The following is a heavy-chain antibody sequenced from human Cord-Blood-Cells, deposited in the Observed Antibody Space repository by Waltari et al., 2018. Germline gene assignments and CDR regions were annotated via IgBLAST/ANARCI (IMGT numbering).Heavy chain of an antibody. CDR1: GGSISSSSYY. CDR3: ARLRYNWNFDY. J-gene: IGHJ4*02. D-gene: IGHD1-1*01. V-gene: IGHV4-39*07. CDR2: IYYSGRT. Sequence: QLQLQESGPGLVKPSETLSLTCTVSGGSISSSSYYWGWIRQPPGKGLEWIGSIYYSGRTYYNPSLKSRVPISVDTSKNQFSLKLSSVTAADTAVYYCARLRYNWNFDYWGQGTLVTVSS.